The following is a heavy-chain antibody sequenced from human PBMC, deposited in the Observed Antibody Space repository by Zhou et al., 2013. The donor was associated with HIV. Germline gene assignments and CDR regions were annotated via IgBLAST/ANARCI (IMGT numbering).Heavy chain of an antibody. J-gene: IGHJ4*02. CDR1: GYTFTSSG. CDR3: ARGYCSGGSCYRYFDY. Sequence: QVQLVQSGAEVKKPGASVKVSCKASGYTFTSSGISWVRQAPGQGLEWMGWIGVDNDNTNYAQKLQGRVTMTTDTSTSTVYMELRSLRSDDTAVYYCARGYCSGGSCYRYFDYWGQGTLVTVSS. CDR2: IGVDNDNT. D-gene: IGHD2-15*01. V-gene: IGHV1-18*01.